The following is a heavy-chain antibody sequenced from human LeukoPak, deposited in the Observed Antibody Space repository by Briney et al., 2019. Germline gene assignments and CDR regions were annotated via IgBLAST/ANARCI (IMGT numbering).Heavy chain of an antibody. V-gene: IGHV4-30-2*01. Sequence: PSETLSLTCAVSGGSISSGGYSGSWIRQPPGKGLEWIGYIYHSGSTYYNPSLKSRVTISVDRSKNQFSLKLSSVTAADTAVYYCARDGAGYYDYWGQGTLVTVSS. CDR3: ARDGAGYYDY. D-gene: IGHD3-16*01. CDR1: GGSISSGGYS. J-gene: IGHJ4*02. CDR2: IYHSGST.